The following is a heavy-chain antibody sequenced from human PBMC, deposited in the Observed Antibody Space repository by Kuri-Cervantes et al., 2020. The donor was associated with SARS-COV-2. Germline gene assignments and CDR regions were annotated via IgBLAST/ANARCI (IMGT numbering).Heavy chain of an antibody. Sequence: GESLKISCAASGFTFSSYSTNWVRQAPGKGLEWVSSISSSSSYIYYADSVKGRFTISRDNAKNSLYLQMNSLRAEDTAVYYCARLFAHFWSVQGDDAFDIWGQGTMVTVSS. V-gene: IGHV3-21*01. CDR2: ISSSSSYI. D-gene: IGHD3-3*02. CDR3: ARLFAHFWSVQGDDAFDI. CDR1: GFTFSSYS. J-gene: IGHJ3*02.